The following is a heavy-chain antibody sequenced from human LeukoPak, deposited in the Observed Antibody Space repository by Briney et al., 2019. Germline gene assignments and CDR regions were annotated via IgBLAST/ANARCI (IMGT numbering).Heavy chain of an antibody. V-gene: IGHV1-18*04. D-gene: IGHD3-10*01. CDR3: AGDPPPLLWFGELSPYYYGMDV. Sequence: GASVKVSCKASGYTFTSYGISWVRQAPGQGLERMGWVSTYNGNTNYAQKLQGRVTMTTDTSTSTAYMELRSLGSDDTAVYYCAGDPPPLLWFGELSPYYYGMDVWGKGTTVTVSS. CDR2: VSTYNGNT. CDR1: GYTFTSYG. J-gene: IGHJ6*04.